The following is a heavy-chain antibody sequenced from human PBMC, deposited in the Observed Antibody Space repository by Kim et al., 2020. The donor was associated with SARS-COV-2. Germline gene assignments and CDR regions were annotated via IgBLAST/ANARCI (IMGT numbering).Heavy chain of an antibody. J-gene: IGHJ4*02. CDR3: ARIPTGGPGTYCLDY. CDR1: GDSISTYY. Sequence: SETLSLTCTVSGDSISTYYWSWIRQPPGKGLEWIAYIYYSGSTNYNPSLKSRVTMSVDTSKNQFSLKLSSVTAADTAVYYCARIPTGGPGTYCLDYWGQGTKVTVSS. CDR2: IYYSGST. V-gene: IGHV4-59*13. D-gene: IGHD3-10*01.